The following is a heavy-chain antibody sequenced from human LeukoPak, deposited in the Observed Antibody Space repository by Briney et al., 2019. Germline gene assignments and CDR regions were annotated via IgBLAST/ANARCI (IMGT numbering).Heavy chain of an antibody. CDR2: IKWDGFSR. Sequence: PGRSLRLSCEASGFTFDDYGMTWVRQGPGKGLEWVSGIKWDGFSRGYADSVKGRFTISRENSKNTLYLQMNSLRGEDTAVYYCAKQMMERQQYYYMDVWGKGTSVTVSS. CDR1: GFTFDDYG. CDR3: AKQMMERQQYYYMDV. D-gene: IGHD6-13*01. J-gene: IGHJ6*03. V-gene: IGHV3-20*04.